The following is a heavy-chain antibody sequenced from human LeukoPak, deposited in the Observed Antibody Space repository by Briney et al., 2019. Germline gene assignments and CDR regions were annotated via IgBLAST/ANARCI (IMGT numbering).Heavy chain of an antibody. Sequence: GGSLRLSCAASGFTFSSYSMNWVRQAPGKGLEWVSSISSSSSYIYYADSVKGRFTISRDNAKNSLYLQMNSLRAEDTAVYYCARGVDPFTMIVVVPDFDYWGQGTLVTVSS. V-gene: IGHV3-21*04. CDR2: ISSSSSYI. J-gene: IGHJ4*02. CDR1: GFTFSSYS. D-gene: IGHD3-22*01. CDR3: ARGVDPFTMIVVVPDFDY.